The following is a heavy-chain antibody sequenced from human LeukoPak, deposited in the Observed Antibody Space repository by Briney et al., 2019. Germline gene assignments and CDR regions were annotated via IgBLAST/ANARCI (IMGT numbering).Heavy chain of an antibody. V-gene: IGHV1-46*01. CDR3: ARDPKDIVVVPAAHYFDY. D-gene: IGHD2-2*01. CDR2: INPSGGST. Sequence: ASVKVSCEASGYTFTSYYMHWVRQAPGQGLEWMGIINPSGGSTSYAQKFQGRVTMTRDTSTSTVYMELSSLRSEDTAVYYCARDPKDIVVVPAAHYFDYWGQGTLVTVSS. CDR1: GYTFTSYY. J-gene: IGHJ4*02.